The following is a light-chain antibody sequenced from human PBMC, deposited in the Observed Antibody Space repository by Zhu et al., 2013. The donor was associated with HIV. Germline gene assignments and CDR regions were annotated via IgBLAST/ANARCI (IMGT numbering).Light chain of an antibody. J-gene: IGLJ2*01. CDR3: QSYDSSIHVV. CDR1: SGSIASDY. V-gene: IGLV6-57*01. CDR2: QHN. Sequence: NFMLTQPHSLSESPGKTVVLSCTRSSGSIASDYVQWYQQRPGRSPTTVIYQHNQRPSGVPDRFSGSIDRSSNFASLTISGLMAEDEADYYCQSYDSSIHVVFGGGTKLTVL.